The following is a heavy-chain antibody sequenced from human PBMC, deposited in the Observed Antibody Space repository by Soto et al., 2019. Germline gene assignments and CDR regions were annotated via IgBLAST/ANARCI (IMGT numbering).Heavy chain of an antibody. J-gene: IGHJ6*04. Sequence: VVSVVLSCSSSVFTFVSCYIQLVLQATVKCLEWVSAIGTAVDTYYPGSVKGRFTISRENAKNSLYLQMNSLRAGYTALYYCARDIMVRGVTNYYYGTAVWGKGNTV. D-gene: IGHD3-10*01. V-gene: IGHV3-13*01. CDR1: VFTFVSCY. CDR3: ARDIMVRGVTNYYYGTAV. CDR2: IGTAVDT.